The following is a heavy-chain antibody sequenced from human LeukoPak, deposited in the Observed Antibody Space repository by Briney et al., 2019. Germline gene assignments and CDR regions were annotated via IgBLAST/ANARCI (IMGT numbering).Heavy chain of an antibody. V-gene: IGHV4-61*08. J-gene: IGHJ4*02. CDR1: GGSISSGDYY. CDR2: IYYSGST. D-gene: IGHD6-6*01. Sequence: SETLSLTCAVSGGSISSGDYYWSWIRQPPGKGLEWIGYIYYSGSTNYNPSLQSRVTISVDTSKNQFSLNLNSVTAADTAVYYCAKRGAIYSSSPGNYFDYWGQGTLVTVSS. CDR3: AKRGAIYSSSPGNYFDY.